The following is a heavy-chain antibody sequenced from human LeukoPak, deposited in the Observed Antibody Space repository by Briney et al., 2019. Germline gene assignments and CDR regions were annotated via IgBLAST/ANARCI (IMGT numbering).Heavy chain of an antibody. J-gene: IGHJ6*02. CDR2: ISAYTGNT. CDR1: GYTFTSYG. Sequence: ASVKVSCKASGYTFTSYGISWVRQAPGQGLEWMGWISAYTGNTNYAQKLQGRVTVTTDTSTSTAYMELRSLRSDDTAVYYCARDGVPAAMQYYYRMDVLGPRNQVTVSS. D-gene: IGHD2-2*01. V-gene: IGHV1-18*01. CDR3: ARDGVPAAMQYYYRMDV.